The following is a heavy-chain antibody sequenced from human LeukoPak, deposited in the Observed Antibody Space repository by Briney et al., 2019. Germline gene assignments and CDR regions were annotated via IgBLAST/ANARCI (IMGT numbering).Heavy chain of an antibody. CDR3: ASEILTGYTSNWFDP. D-gene: IGHD3-9*01. Sequence: VASVKVSCKASGGTFSRYAISWVRQAPGQGLEWMGGIIPVLGTTNYAQTFQNKVTITADESTSTAYMELSSLGSEDTAVYYCASEILTGYTSNWFDPWGQGTLVTVSS. CDR2: IIPVLGTT. V-gene: IGHV1-69*13. CDR1: GGTFSRYA. J-gene: IGHJ5*02.